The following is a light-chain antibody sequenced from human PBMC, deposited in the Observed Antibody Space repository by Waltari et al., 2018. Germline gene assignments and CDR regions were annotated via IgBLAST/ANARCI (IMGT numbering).Light chain of an antibody. J-gene: IGKJ4*01. CDR1: QSIGSS. CDR3: QQCNSYLLT. V-gene: IGKV1-5*03. Sequence: DIQMPPSPSPLSSSVGERVIITCRASQSIGSSLAWYQQKPGKAPKVVIYEASSLESGVPSRFSGSGSGTEFTLTISSLQPDDFATYYCQQCNSYLLTFGGGTKVEIK. CDR2: EAS.